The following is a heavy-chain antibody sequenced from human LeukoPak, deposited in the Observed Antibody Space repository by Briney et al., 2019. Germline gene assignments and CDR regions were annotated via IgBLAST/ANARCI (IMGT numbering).Heavy chain of an antibody. J-gene: IGHJ4*02. D-gene: IGHD3-9*01. Sequence: GGGLRLSCAAPGFTFSNYVMSWVRQAPGKGLEWGSYINHNGEMIFYPDFVKGRFTISRDNATNSLYLQMKSLRDQDRAVYCCARDNDWAFHYWGQGTLVTVSS. CDR3: ARDNDWAFHY. CDR1: GFTFSNYV. CDR2: INHNGEMI. V-gene: IGHV3-48*02.